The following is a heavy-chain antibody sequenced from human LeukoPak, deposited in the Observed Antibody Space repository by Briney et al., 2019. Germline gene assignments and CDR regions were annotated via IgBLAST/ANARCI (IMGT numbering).Heavy chain of an antibody. CDR3: AKKQGGSGSYSGYYFDY. Sequence: GGSLRLSCAASGFNFNTYTMNWVRQAPGKGLEWVSSISSDSSYIYYADAVHGRFTVSRDNAKYSLYLQMNSLRAEDTAVYYCAKKQGGSGSYSGYYFDYWGQGTLVTVSS. V-gene: IGHV3-21*04. J-gene: IGHJ4*02. CDR1: GFNFNTYT. D-gene: IGHD3-10*01. CDR2: ISSDSSYI.